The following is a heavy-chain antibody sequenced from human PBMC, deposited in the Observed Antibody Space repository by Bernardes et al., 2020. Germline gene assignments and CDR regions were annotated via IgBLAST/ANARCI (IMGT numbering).Heavy chain of an antibody. CDR3: ARGGGLHPGGSGFDY. Sequence: GESLKISCKGSGYIFTSYWIGWVRQMPGKGLEWMGIIYPGDSDTRYSPPFQGQVTISADKSISTAYLQWSSLKASDTAMYYCARGGGLHPGGSGFDYWGQGTLVTVSS. CDR2: IYPGDSDT. V-gene: IGHV5-51*01. CDR1: GYIFTSYW. J-gene: IGHJ4*02. D-gene: IGHD3-10*01.